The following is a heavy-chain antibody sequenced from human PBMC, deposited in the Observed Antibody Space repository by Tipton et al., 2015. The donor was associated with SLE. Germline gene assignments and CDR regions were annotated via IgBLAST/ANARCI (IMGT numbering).Heavy chain of an antibody. J-gene: IGHJ4*02. CDR2: IKQDGSEK. Sequence: SLRLSCAASGFTSSNYWMTWVRQTPGKGLEWVANIKQDGSEKYYADSVRGRFSISRDNAKNSLYLQMNSLRTDDTALYYCLKDRGLYTGFVYWGQGTLVAVSS. V-gene: IGHV3-7*03. CDR3: LKDRGLYTGFVY. CDR1: GFTSSNYW. D-gene: IGHD1-14*01.